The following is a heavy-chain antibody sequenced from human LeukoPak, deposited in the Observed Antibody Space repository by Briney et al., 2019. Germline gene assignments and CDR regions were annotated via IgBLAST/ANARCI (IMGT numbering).Heavy chain of an antibody. Sequence: SVNVSCKASGGTFSSYAISWVRQAPGQGLEWMGRIIPILGIANYAQKFQGRVTITADKSTSTAYMELSSQRSEDTAVYYCARGIGYSYGSFDYWGQGTLVTVSS. J-gene: IGHJ4*02. V-gene: IGHV1-69*04. CDR3: ARGIGYSYGSFDY. CDR1: GGTFSSYA. D-gene: IGHD5-18*01. CDR2: IIPILGIA.